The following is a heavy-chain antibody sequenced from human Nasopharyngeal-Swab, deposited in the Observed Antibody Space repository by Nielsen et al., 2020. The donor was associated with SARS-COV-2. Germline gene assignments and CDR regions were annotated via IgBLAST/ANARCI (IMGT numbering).Heavy chain of an antibody. CDR3: AGDSITGTKGYYYMDV. CDR2: ISSSSSTI. D-gene: IGHD1-14*01. V-gene: IGHV3-48*04. J-gene: IGHJ6*03. Sequence: VRQAPGKGLEWVSYISSSSSTIYYADSVKGRFTISRDNAKNSLYLQMNSLRAEDTAVYYCAGDSITGTKGYYYMDVWGKGTTVTVSS.